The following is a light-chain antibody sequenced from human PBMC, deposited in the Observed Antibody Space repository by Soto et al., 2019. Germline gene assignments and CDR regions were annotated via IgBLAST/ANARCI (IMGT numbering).Light chain of an antibody. CDR1: SSDVGGCKF. CDR2: EVS. J-gene: IGLJ1*01. Sequence: QSVLTQPPSASGSPGQSVTISCTGTSSDVGGCKFVSWYQQYPGKAPKLIIYEVSKRPSGVPDRFSGSKSGNTASLTVSGLQAEDEADYYSSSCAGSNNPYVFGTGTKLTVL. CDR3: SSCAGSNNPYV. V-gene: IGLV2-8*01.